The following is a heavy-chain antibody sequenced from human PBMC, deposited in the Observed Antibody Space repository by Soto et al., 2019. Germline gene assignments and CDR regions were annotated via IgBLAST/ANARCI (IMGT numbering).Heavy chain of an antibody. CDR2: ISGSGGST. D-gene: IGHD6-19*01. J-gene: IGHJ2*01. CDR1: GFTFSSYA. Sequence: EVQLVESGGGLVQPGGSLRLSCAASGFTFSSYAMSWVRQAPGKGLEWVSAISGSGGSTYYADSVKGRFTISRDNSKNTLYLQMNSLRAEDTAVYYCAKSGVDSSGWASYWYFDLWGRGTLVTVSS. V-gene: IGHV3-23*04. CDR3: AKSGVDSSGWASYWYFDL.